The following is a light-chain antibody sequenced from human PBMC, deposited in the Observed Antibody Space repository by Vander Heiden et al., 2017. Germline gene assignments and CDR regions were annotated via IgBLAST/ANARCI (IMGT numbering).Light chain of an antibody. J-gene: IGLJ2*01. V-gene: IGLV2-14*01. CDR3: SSYSGASGGAV. Sequence: QSVLIQPASVSGSPGQSITISCTGSNTDIGVYNYVSWYQQVPGRPPKLIIYEVSRRPSGVSARFSASKSDNTASITISGLQAEDEADYHCSSYSGASGGAVFGGGTKLTAL. CDR2: EVS. CDR1: NTDIGVYNY.